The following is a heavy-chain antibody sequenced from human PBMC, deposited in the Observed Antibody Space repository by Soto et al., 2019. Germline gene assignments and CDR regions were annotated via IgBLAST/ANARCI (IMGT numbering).Heavy chain of an antibody. V-gene: IGHV5-51*01. D-gene: IGHD3-22*01. Sequence: GESLKISCKGSGYSFTSYWIGWVGQMPGKGLEWMGIIYPGDPDTRYSPSFQGQVTISADKSISTAYLQWSSLKASDTAMYHCARGLNYYDSSGYYKTTAPFDYWGQGTLVTVSS. CDR1: GYSFTSYW. CDR2: IYPGDPDT. J-gene: IGHJ4*02. CDR3: ARGLNYYDSSGYYKTTAPFDY.